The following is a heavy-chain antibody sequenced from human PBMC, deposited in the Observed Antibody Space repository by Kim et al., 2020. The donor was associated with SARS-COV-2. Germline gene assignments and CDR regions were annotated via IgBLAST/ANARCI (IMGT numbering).Heavy chain of an antibody. V-gene: IGHV3-30-3*01. CDR1: GFTFSSYA. CDR3: ARDDEYYDILTGYLGNPHVDYYYGMDV. J-gene: IGHJ6*02. D-gene: IGHD3-9*01. CDR2: ISYDGSNK. Sequence: GGSLRLSCAASGFTFSSYAMHWVRQAPGKGLEWVAVISYDGSNKYYADSVKGRFTISRDNSKNTLYLQMNSLRAEDTAVYYCARDDEYYDILTGYLGNPHVDYYYGMDVWGQGTTVTVSS.